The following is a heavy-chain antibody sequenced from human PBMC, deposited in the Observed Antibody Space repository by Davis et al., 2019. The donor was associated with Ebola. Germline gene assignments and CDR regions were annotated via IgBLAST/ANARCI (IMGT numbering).Heavy chain of an antibody. J-gene: IGHJ3*02. CDR3: AKSNYDILTGYHDVFHI. CDR2: ISHDGSNK. Sequence: PGGSLRLSCEASGFTFSSYGMHWVRQAPGKGLEWVAVISHDGSNKYYADSVKGRFTIYRDNPKNTLYLQMNSLRAEDTAVYYCAKSNYDILTGYHDVFHIWGQGTMVTVSS. CDR1: GFTFSSYG. V-gene: IGHV3-30*18. D-gene: IGHD3-9*01.